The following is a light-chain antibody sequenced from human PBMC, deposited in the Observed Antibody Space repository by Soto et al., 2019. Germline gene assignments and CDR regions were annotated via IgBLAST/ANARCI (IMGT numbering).Light chain of an antibody. CDR3: QQLKSYPLT. V-gene: IGKV1-9*01. J-gene: IGKJ4*01. Sequence: DIQLTQSPSFLSASVGDRVTITCRASQDIGGSLAWYQQTPGKAPKVLIYSASTLQSGVPSKFSGSGSGTEFTLTIGSLQHEDFATYSCQQLKSYPLTFGGGTKVEIK. CDR1: QDIGGS. CDR2: SAS.